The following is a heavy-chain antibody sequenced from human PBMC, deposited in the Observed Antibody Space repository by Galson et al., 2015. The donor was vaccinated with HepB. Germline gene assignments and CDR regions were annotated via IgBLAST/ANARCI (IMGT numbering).Heavy chain of an antibody. CDR3: ARGEAIFGVVTTYYFDY. V-gene: IGHV1-46*01. D-gene: IGHD3-3*01. J-gene: IGHJ4*02. CDR1: GYTFTSYY. Sequence: SVKVSCKASGYTFTSYYMHWVRQAPGQGLEWMGIINPSGGSTSYAQKFQGRVTMTRDTSTSTVYMELSSLRSEDTAVYYCARGEAIFGVVTTYYFDYWGQGTLVTVSS. CDR2: INPSGGST.